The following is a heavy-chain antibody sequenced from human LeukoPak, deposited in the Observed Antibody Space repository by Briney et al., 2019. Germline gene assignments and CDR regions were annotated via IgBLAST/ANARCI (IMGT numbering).Heavy chain of an antibody. CDR1: GYTFTSYG. Sequence: ASVKVSCKASGYTFTSYGISWVRQAPGQGLEWMGWISAYNGNTNYAQKLQGRVTMTTDTSTSTAYMELRSLRSDDTAVYYRARAGELLWFGELSPNFDYWGQGTLVTVSS. CDR3: ARAGELLWFGELSPNFDY. CDR2: ISAYNGNT. D-gene: IGHD3-10*01. J-gene: IGHJ4*02. V-gene: IGHV1-18*01.